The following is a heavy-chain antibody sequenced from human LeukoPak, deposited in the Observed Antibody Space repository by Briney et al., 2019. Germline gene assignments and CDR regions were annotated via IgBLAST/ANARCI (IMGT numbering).Heavy chain of an antibody. CDR3: ARDYASGSYPRIYFDY. CDR1: GFTFSTYW. J-gene: IGHJ4*02. CDR2: IKQDGSET. V-gene: IGHV3-7*01. D-gene: IGHD3-10*01. Sequence: GGSLRLSCAASGFTFSTYWMTWVRQAPGEGLDWVGNIKQDGSETYYADSLKGRFTISRDNAKSALYLQMNSLRAEDTAVYYCARDYASGSYPRIYFDYWGQGTLVTVSS.